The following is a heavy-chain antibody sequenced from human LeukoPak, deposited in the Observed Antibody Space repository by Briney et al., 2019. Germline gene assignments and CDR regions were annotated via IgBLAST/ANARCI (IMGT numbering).Heavy chain of an antibody. CDR1: GGSISSSSYY. J-gene: IGHJ4*02. CDR3: ARRDAYSSGILTFDY. V-gene: IGHV4-39*01. Sequence: KTSETLSLTCTVSGGSISSSSYYWGWIRQPPGKGLEWIGSIYYSGSTYHNPSLKSRVTISVDTSKNQFSLKLSSVTAADTAVYYCARRDAYSSGILTFDYWGQGTLVTVSS. D-gene: IGHD6-19*01. CDR2: IYYSGST.